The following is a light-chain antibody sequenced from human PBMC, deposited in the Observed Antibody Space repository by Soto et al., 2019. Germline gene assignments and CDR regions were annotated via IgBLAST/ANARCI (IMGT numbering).Light chain of an antibody. Sequence: QSALTQPASVSGSPGQSITISCTGTSSDVGGYNYVSWYQQLPGKAPKLMIYDVSNRPSGVSNRFSGSKSGNTASLTISGLQAEDEVYYYCSSYTSSSTLDVVFGGGTKLTVL. CDR1: SSDVGGYNY. V-gene: IGLV2-14*01. J-gene: IGLJ2*01. CDR2: DVS. CDR3: SSYTSSSTLDVV.